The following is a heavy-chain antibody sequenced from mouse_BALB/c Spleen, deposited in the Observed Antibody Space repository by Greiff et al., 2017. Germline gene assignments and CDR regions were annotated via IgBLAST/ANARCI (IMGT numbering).Heavy chain of an antibody. J-gene: IGHJ1*01. D-gene: IGHD4-1*01. V-gene: IGHV1-14*01. CDR2: INPYNDGT. CDR3: AREVGRWYFDV. CDR1: GYTFTSYV. Sequence: EVKLMESGPELVKPGASVKMSCKASGYTFTSYVMHWVKQKPGQGLEWIGYINPYNDGTKYNEKFKGKATLTSDKSSSTAYMELSSLTSEDSAVYYCAREVGRWYFDVWGAGTTVTVSS.